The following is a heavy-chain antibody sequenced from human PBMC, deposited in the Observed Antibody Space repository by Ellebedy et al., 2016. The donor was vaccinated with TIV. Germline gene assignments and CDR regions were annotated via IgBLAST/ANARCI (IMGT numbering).Heavy chain of an antibody. Sequence: GGSLRLXXAASGFTFSSYSMNWVRQAPGKGLEWVSYISSSSTIYYADSVKGRFTISRDNAKNSLYLQMNSLRDEDTAVYYCARVPGSFRLNWFDPWGQGTLVTVSS. CDR1: GFTFSSYS. V-gene: IGHV3-48*02. CDR2: ISSSSTI. J-gene: IGHJ5*02. CDR3: ARVPGSFRLNWFDP. D-gene: IGHD3-10*01.